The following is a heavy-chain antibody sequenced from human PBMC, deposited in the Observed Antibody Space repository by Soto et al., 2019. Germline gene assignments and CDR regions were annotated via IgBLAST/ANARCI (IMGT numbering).Heavy chain of an antibody. Sequence: QVQLVESGGGVVQTGRSLRLSCAASGFTFSSYGMHWVRQAPGKGLEWVAVISYDGSNKYYADSVKGRFTISRDNSKNTLYLQMNSLRAEDTAVYYCAKDLFGGDSSSWSDSWGQGTLVTVSS. CDR1: GFTFSSYG. CDR3: AKDLFGGDSSSWSDS. CDR2: ISYDGSNK. D-gene: IGHD6-13*01. V-gene: IGHV3-30*18. J-gene: IGHJ5*01.